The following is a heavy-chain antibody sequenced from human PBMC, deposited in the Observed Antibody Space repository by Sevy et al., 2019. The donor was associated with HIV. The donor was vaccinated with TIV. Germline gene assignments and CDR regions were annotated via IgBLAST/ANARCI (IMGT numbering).Heavy chain of an antibody. CDR1: GFTFSIYG. CDR3: AREKVDTSMIFVEYYGMDV. Sequence: GGSLRLSCAASGFTFSIYGMHWVRQAPGMGLEWVAVIRYDGSNKHYGDSVKGRFTISRDNSKNALYLQMSSLRAEDTAVYYCAREKVDTSMIFVEYYGMDVWGQGTTVTVSS. CDR2: IRYDGSNK. D-gene: IGHD5-18*01. J-gene: IGHJ6*02. V-gene: IGHV3-33*08.